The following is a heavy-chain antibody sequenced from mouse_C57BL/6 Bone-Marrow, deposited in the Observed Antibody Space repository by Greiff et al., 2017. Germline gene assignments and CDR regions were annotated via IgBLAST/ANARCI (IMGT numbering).Heavy chain of an antibody. J-gene: IGHJ2*01. CDR3: SSFDGNYFDF. V-gene: IGHV14-4*01. D-gene: IGHD2-3*01. CDR2: IDPEIGDT. CDR1: GFNIKDDY. Sequence: DVKLQESGAELVRPGASVKLSCTASGFNIKDDYIHWVKQRPEQGLEWIGWIDPEIGDTEYVSKFQGKATITSDTSSNTAYLQLSSLTSEDTAVYYCSSFDGNYFDFWGQGTPLTVAS.